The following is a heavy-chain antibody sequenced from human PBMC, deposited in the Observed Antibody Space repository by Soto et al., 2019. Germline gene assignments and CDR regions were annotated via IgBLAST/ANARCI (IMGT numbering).Heavy chain of an antibody. CDR1: GGTFSSHA. CDR2: ILPTVGTT. V-gene: IGHV1-69*01. Sequence: QVQLVQSGAEVKKPGSSVKVSCKASGGTFSSHAIHWVRQAPGQGLEWMGAILPTVGTTKSAQNFQGRVTLTADEYRSTVYMELSSLTSEDTAVYYCARGLQWLVTYFEFWGQGPLVNVSS. CDR3: ARGLQWLVTYFEF. D-gene: IGHD6-19*01. J-gene: IGHJ4*02.